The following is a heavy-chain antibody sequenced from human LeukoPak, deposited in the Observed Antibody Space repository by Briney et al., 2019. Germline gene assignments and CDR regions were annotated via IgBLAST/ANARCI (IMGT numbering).Heavy chain of an antibody. Sequence: LSGGSLRLSCATSGFTFSSYAMSWVRQAPGKGLEWVSAISGSGGSTYYADSVKGRFTISRDNSKTTLYLQMNSLRAEDTAVYYCAKDHPGGYFDYWGQGTLVTVSS. V-gene: IGHV3-23*01. CDR2: ISGSGGST. J-gene: IGHJ4*02. CDR1: GFTFSSYA. CDR3: AKDHPGGYFDY.